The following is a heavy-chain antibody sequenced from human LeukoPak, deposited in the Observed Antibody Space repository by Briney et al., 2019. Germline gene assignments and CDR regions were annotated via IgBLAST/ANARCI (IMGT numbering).Heavy chain of an antibody. CDR3: AKAPAYYDFWSGWFDY. D-gene: IGHD3-3*01. CDR1: GFTFSSYA. Sequence: GGSLRLSRAASGFTFSSYAMSWVRQAPGKGLEWVSAISGSGGSTYYADSVKGRFTISRDNSKNTLYLQMNSLRAEDTAVYYCAKAPAYYDFWSGWFDYWGQGTLVTVSS. V-gene: IGHV3-23*01. CDR2: ISGSGGST. J-gene: IGHJ4*02.